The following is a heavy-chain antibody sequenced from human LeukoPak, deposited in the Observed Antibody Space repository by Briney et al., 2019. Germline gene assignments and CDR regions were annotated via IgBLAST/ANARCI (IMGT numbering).Heavy chain of an antibody. CDR3: TRDRRDGYNYVDL. J-gene: IGHJ4*02. CDR1: GGSISSSSYY. V-gene: IGHV4-61*05. Sequence: SETLSLTCTVSGGSISSSSYYWRWIRQSPGKGLEWVGYISYSGRTYYNPSHKSRVTKSVDKYKKQFSLNLNSVPPADTAMYYCTRDRRDGYNYVDLWGQGTMVTVSS. D-gene: IGHD5-24*01. CDR2: ISYSGRT.